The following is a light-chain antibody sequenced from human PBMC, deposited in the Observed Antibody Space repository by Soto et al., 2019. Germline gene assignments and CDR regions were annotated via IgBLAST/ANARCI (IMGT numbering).Light chain of an antibody. V-gene: IGKV1-5*03. CDR2: KAS. J-gene: IGKJ5*01. CDR3: QQYTSYPSIT. CDR1: QSISSW. Sequence: DIQMTQSPSTLSASVGDRVTITCRASQSISSWLAWYQQKTGKAPKLLIYKASSLESGVPSRFSGSRSGTEFTLTISSLQPDDFATYYCQQYTSYPSITFGQGTRLEIK.